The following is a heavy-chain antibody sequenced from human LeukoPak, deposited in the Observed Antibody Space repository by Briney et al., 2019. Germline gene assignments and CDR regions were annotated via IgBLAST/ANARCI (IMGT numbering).Heavy chain of an antibody. CDR2: INPNSGGT. J-gene: IGHJ6*02. Sequence: ASVKVSCKASGYTLTGYYMHWVRQAPGQGLEWMGWINPNSGGTNYAQKFQGRVTMTRDTSISTAYMELSRLRSDDTAVYYCARVWSSGYHYYGMDVWGQGTTVTVSS. D-gene: IGHD6-19*01. V-gene: IGHV1-2*02. CDR3: ARVWSSGYHYYGMDV. CDR1: GYTLTGYY.